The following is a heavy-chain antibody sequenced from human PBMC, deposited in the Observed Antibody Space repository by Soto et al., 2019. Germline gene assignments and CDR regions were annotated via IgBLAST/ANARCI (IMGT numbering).Heavy chain of an antibody. D-gene: IGHD1-26*01. CDR3: GTLGDYSWSARGANKAFDY. CDR2: INHSGST. Sequence: WENLSLTCAVYGCSFSGYYWSWIRQPPGKGLEWIWEINHSGSTNYNPAFKSRVTISVETTTNHSSLKLMSVITADTAVCYCGTLGDYSWSARGANKAFDYWGQGSLVTVSS. V-gene: IGHV4-34*01. CDR1: GCSFSGYY. J-gene: IGHJ4*02.